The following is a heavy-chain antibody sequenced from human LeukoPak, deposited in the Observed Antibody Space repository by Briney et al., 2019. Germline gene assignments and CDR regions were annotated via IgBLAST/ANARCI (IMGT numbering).Heavy chain of an antibody. V-gene: IGHV1-8*03. CDR1: GYTFTSYD. J-gene: IGHJ6*03. CDR3: ARGRGLPGVLNYYYYYYMDV. CDR2: MNPNSGNT. D-gene: IGHD3-10*01. Sequence: ASVKVSCKASGYTFTSYDINWVRQATGQGLEWMGWMNPNSGNTGYAQKFQGRVTITRNTSISTAYMELSSLRSEDTAVYYCARGRGLPGVLNYYYYYYMDVWGKGTTVSIS.